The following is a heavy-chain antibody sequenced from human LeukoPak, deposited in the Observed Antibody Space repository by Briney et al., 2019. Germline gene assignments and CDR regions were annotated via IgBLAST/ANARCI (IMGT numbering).Heavy chain of an antibody. D-gene: IGHD2-15*01. CDR2: INSDGSST. Sequence: GGSLRLSCAASAFTFSSYWMHWVRHAPGKGLVWVSRINSDGSSTSYADSVKGRFTISRDNAKNTLYLQMNSRRAEDTAMYYCARGSDCSGGSCYSYWYFDLWGRGTLVTVSS. CDR1: AFTFSSYW. V-gene: IGHV3-74*01. CDR3: ARGSDCSGGSCYSYWYFDL. J-gene: IGHJ2*01.